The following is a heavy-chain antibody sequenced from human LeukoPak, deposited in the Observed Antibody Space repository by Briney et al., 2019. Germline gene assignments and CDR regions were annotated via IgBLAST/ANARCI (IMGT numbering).Heavy chain of an antibody. CDR2: IAPSDSYT. CDR3: ARQGYYDRDAFDI. J-gene: IGHJ3*02. CDR1: GYSFPSYW. D-gene: IGHD3-22*01. V-gene: IGHV5-10-1*01. Sequence: GESLKISCRVSGYSFPSYWITWVRQMPGKGLEWMGRIAPSDSYTNYSPSFEGRVAFSVDKSTSTAYLQWSSLKASDTAMYYCARQGYYDRDAFDIWGQGTMVTVSS.